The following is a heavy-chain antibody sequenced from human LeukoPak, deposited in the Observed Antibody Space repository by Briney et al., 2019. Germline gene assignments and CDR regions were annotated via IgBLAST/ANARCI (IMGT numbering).Heavy chain of an antibody. J-gene: IGHJ4*02. Sequence: GGSLRLSCSASGFTFGDHAMSWVREARGKGLEWVGFIRSKGYGGTTEYAASVEGRFSLSRDDSKSFVYLQLSSLKTEDTAVYYCTRVRSGNDLDYWGQGTLVTVSS. V-gene: IGHV3-49*04. CDR3: TRVRSGNDLDY. CDR1: GFTFGDHA. CDR2: IRSKGYGGTT. D-gene: IGHD3-10*01.